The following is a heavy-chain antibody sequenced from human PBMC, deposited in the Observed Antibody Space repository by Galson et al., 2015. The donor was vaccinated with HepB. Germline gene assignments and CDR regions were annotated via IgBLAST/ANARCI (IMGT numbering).Heavy chain of an antibody. V-gene: IGHV1-69*13. Sequence: SVKVSCKASGGTFSSYVFTWVRQAPGQGLEWMGGIIPIFGTANYAQRFQGRVTLTADESTSTAYMELSSLRSEDTAVYYCARAIGSRSYYGAYYFDYYYGM. CDR1: GGTFSSYV. J-gene: IGHJ6*01. CDR3: ARAIGSRSYYGAYYFDYYYGM. D-gene: IGHD1-26*01. CDR2: IIPIFGTA.